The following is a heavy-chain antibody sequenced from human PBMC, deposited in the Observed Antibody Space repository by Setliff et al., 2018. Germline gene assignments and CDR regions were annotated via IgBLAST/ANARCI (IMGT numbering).Heavy chain of an antibody. Sequence: GGSLRLSCAASGFTFSSYAMTWVRQAPGKGLECVSGISGYGSRTYYADSVKGRSTISRDNSQNTMYLQMNSLRAEDTAVYYCIRDTSGRDAFDIWGQGTMVTVSS. CDR2: ISGYGSRT. J-gene: IGHJ3*02. CDR3: IRDTSGRDAFDI. CDR1: GFTFSSYA. D-gene: IGHD6-19*01. V-gene: IGHV3-23*01.